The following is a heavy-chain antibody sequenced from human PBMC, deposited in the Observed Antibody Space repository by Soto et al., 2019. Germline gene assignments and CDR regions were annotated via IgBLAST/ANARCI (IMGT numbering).Heavy chain of an antibody. CDR3: SRRV. J-gene: IGHJ4*01. V-gene: IGHV3-23*01. Sequence: GSLRLSCATSGFTFSNYPMNWVRQAPGKGLEWVSGISAGGDSTYYADSVKGRFTIFRDNSKNSVYLQMNSLRAEDTAVYYCSRRVWVHVTPVTLSS. CDR2: ISAGGDST. CDR1: GFTFSNYP.